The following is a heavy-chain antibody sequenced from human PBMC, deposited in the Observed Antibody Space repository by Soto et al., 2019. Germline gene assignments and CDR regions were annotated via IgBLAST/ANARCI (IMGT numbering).Heavy chain of an antibody. D-gene: IGHD6-19*01. CDR1: GLTFSSYW. V-gene: IGHV3-74*01. CDR2: ISTDGSVT. CDR3: ASAPYSSGWWGFDY. J-gene: IGHJ4*02. Sequence: EVQLVESGGGLVQPGGSLRLSCAASGLTFSSYWMHWVRQAPGKGLVWVSRISTDGSVTTYADSVKGRFTISRDNAKNTLYLQMNSLRTEDTVVYYCASAPYSSGWWGFDYWGQGNLVTVCS.